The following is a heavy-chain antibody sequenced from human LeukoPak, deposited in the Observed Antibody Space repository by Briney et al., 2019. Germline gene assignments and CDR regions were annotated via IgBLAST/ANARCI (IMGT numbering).Heavy chain of an antibody. J-gene: IGHJ5*02. D-gene: IGHD2-2*01. CDR1: GYTFTSYG. Sequence: ASVKVSCKASGYTFTSYGISWVRQAPGQGLEWMGWISAYNGNTNYAQKLQGRVTMTTDTSTSTAYMELSSLRSEDTAVYYCARDRSDIVVVPAAPYNWFDPWGQGTLVTVSS. CDR3: ARDRSDIVVVPAAPYNWFDP. CDR2: ISAYNGNT. V-gene: IGHV1-18*01.